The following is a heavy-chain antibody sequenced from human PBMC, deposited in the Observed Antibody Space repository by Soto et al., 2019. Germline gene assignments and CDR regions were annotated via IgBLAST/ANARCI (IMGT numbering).Heavy chain of an antibody. D-gene: IGHD3-16*01. J-gene: IGHJ4*02. CDR3: ENPAYDY. Sequence: PGGSLRLSCAASGFIFSTSGSAFSRYSMTWVRQTPGKALEWVSSISGSGVRTCYSDSVRGRFTISRDNSKDRLYLEMNSVRAEDTAVYYCENPAYDYWGQGTLVTVSS. V-gene: IGHV3-23*01. CDR1: GFIFSTSGSAFSRYS. CDR2: ISGSGVRT.